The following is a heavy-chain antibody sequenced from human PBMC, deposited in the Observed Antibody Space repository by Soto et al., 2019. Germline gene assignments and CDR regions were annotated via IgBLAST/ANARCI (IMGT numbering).Heavy chain of an antibody. CDR1: GFSFTSYA. Sequence: HPGGSLRLSCAASGFSFTSYALIWVRQAPGKGLEWVSTISGSDGKTYYADSVKGRFSISRDTSKTTLYLQMNSLRVEDTAVYYCARWSFLDYWGQGTRVTVSS. V-gene: IGHV3-23*01. CDR2: ISGSDGKT. CDR3: ARWSFLDY. D-gene: IGHD1-26*01. J-gene: IGHJ4*02.